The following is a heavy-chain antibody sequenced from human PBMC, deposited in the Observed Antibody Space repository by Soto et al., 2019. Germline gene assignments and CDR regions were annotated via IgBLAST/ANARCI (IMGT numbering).Heavy chain of an antibody. CDR3: ARHDGYSNSWYDYYFDY. V-gene: IGHV4-59*08. CDR2: IYYSGST. D-gene: IGHD6-13*01. CDR1: GGSISSYY. Sequence: SDTLSLTCTVSGGSISSYYWSWIRQPPGKGLGWIGYIYYSGSTNYNPSLKSRVTISVDTSKNQFSLKLSSVTAADTAVYYCARHDGYSNSWYDYYFDYWGQGTLVTVSS. J-gene: IGHJ4*02.